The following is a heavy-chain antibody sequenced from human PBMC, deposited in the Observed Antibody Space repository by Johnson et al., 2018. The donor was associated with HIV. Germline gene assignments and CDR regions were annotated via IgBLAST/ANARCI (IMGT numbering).Heavy chain of an antibody. Sequence: QVQLVESGGGLVQPGGSLRLSCAASGFTFSSYGMHWVRQAPGKGLEWVAVISYDGSNKYYADSVKGRFTISRDNAKNSLYLQMNSLRAEDTAVYYCARVMGLGGSSLAFDIWGQGTMVTVSS. V-gene: IGHV3-30*03. CDR1: GFTFSSYG. CDR3: ARVMGLGGSSLAFDI. D-gene: IGHD3-10*01. J-gene: IGHJ3*02. CDR2: ISYDGSNK.